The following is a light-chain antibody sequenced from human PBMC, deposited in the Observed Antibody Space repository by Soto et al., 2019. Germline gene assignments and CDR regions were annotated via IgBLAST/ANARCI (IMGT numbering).Light chain of an antibody. J-gene: IGKJ2*01. CDR2: AAS. CDR3: QQYNNWPPGMYT. V-gene: IGKV1-39*01. Sequence: DIQMTQSPSSLSASVGDRVTITCRASQSITSYLNWYHQKPGKAPKLLIYAASTLQSGVPSRFSGSGSGTDFTLTISSLQPEDFAVYYCQQYNNWPPGMYTFGQGTKLEIK. CDR1: QSITSY.